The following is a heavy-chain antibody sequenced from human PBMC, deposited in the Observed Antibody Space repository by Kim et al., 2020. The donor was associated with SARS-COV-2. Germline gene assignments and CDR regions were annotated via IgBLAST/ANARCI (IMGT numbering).Heavy chain of an antibody. D-gene: IGHD5-18*01. J-gene: IGHJ6*02. CDR1: GFTVSSNY. V-gene: IGHV3-66*01. CDR2: IYSGGST. Sequence: GGSLRLSCAASGFTVSSNYMSWVRQAPGKGLEWVSLIYSGGSTYYADSVKGRFTISRDNSKNTLYLQMNSLRAEDTAVYYCTTGYSYGPXVVWGQGTTVTXSS. CDR3: TTGYSYGPXVV.